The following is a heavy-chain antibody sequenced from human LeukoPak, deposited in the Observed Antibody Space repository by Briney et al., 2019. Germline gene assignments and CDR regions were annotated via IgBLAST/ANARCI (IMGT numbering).Heavy chain of an antibody. CDR3: ATLPT. CDR2: ISYDGNNK. CDR1: GFTFSSYA. V-gene: IGHV3-30-3*01. J-gene: IGHJ4*02. D-gene: IGHD4-17*01. Sequence: GGSLRLSCAASGFTFSSYAMHWVRQAPGKGLEWVAVISYDGNNKYYADSVKGRFTISRDNSKNTLYLQMDSLRAEDTALYYCATLPTWGQGTLVTVSS.